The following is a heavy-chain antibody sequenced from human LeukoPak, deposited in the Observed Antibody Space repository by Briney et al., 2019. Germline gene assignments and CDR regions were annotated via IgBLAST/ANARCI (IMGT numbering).Heavy chain of an antibody. CDR2: IYYSGST. Sequence: PSETLSLTCTVSGGSISSSSYYWGWIRQPPGEGLEWIGGIYYSGSTYYNPSLKSRVTISVDTSKNQFSLKLSSVTAADTAVYYCARHGYDFWSGYPYYFDYWGQGTLVTVSS. CDR1: GGSISSSSYY. V-gene: IGHV4-39*01. CDR3: ARHGYDFWSGYPYYFDY. J-gene: IGHJ4*02. D-gene: IGHD3-3*01.